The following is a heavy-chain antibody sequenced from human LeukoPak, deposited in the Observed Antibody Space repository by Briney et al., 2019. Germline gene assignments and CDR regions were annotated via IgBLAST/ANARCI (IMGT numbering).Heavy chain of an antibody. CDR2: IIPIFGTA. Sequence: GASVKVSCKASGGTFSSYAISWVRQAPGQGLEWMGGIIPIFGTANYAQKFQGRVTITTDESTSTAYMELSSLRSEDTAVYYCARGLRFLEWSSSGFKYFQHWGQGTLVTVSS. CDR3: ARGLRFLEWSSSGFKYFQH. D-gene: IGHD3-3*01. CDR1: GGTFSSYA. V-gene: IGHV1-69*05. J-gene: IGHJ1*01.